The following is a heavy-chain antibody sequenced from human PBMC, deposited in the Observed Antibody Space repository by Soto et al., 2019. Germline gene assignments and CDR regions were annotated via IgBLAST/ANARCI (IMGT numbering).Heavy chain of an antibody. CDR3: TSAGSSWETQYYFDY. Sequence: GSLRLSCTASGFTFGDYAMSWVRQAPGKGLEWVGFIRSKAYGGTTEYAASVKGRFTISRDDSKSIAYLQMNSLKTEDTAVYYCTSAGSSWETQYYFDYWGQGTLVTVSS. CDR1: GFTFGDYA. D-gene: IGHD6-13*01. J-gene: IGHJ4*02. V-gene: IGHV3-49*04. CDR2: IRSKAYGGTT.